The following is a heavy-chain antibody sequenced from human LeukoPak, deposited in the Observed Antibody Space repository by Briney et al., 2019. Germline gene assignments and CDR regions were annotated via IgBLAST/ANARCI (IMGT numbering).Heavy chain of an antibody. J-gene: IGHJ4*02. V-gene: IGHV3-21*01. Sequence: GGSLRLSCAASGFTFSSYSMTWVRQAPGQGLEWVSSISSTSSYIYYADSVKGRFTISRDNAKNSLYLQMNSLRAEDTAVYYCARDSGSGSYSGYWGLGTLVTVSS. CDR3: ARDSGSGSYSGY. CDR1: GFTFSSYS. CDR2: ISSTSSYI. D-gene: IGHD3-10*01.